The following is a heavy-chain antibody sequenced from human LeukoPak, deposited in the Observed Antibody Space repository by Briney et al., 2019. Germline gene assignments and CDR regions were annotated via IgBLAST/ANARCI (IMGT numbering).Heavy chain of an antibody. CDR1: GGTFSSYA. Sequence: SVKVSCKASGGTFSSYAISWVRQAPGQGLEWMGGIIPIFSTANYAQKFQGRVTITTDESTSTAYMELSSLRSEDTAVYYCARVELGYCSGGSCYFDYWGQGTLVTVSS. CDR2: IIPIFSTA. V-gene: IGHV1-69*05. D-gene: IGHD2-15*01. CDR3: ARVELGYCSGGSCYFDY. J-gene: IGHJ4*02.